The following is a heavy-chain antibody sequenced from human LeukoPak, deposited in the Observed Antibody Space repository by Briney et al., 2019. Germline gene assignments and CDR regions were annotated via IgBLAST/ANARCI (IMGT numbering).Heavy chain of an antibody. D-gene: IGHD3-10*01. V-gene: IGHV3-9*01. CDR2: ISWNSGSI. CDR3: AKDFSLLEAGGSIDY. Sequence: PGGSLRLSCAASGFTFDDYAMHWVRQAPGKGLEWVSGISWNSGSIGYADSVKGRFTISRDNAKNSLYLQMNSLRAEDTALYYCAKDFSLLEAGGSIDYWGQGTLVTVSS. CDR1: GFTFDDYA. J-gene: IGHJ4*02.